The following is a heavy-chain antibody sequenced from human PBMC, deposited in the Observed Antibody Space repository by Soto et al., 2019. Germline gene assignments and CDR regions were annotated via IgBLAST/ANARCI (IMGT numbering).Heavy chain of an antibody. CDR3: ARPLGPYYYDSSGYYLNWFDP. Sequence: GASVKVSCKASGYTFTSYGISWVRQAPGQGLEWMGWISAYNGNTNYAQKLQGRVTMTTDTSTSTAYMELRSLRSDDTAVYYCARPLGPYYYDSSGYYLNWFDPWGQGTLVTV. J-gene: IGHJ5*02. V-gene: IGHV1-18*01. CDR1: GYTFTSYG. D-gene: IGHD3-22*01. CDR2: ISAYNGNT.